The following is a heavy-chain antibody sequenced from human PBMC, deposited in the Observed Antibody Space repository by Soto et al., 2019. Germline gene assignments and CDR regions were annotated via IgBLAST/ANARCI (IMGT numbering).Heavy chain of an antibody. J-gene: IGHJ6*02. D-gene: IGHD4-17*01. V-gene: IGHV3-30-3*01. Sequence: QVQLVESGGGVVQPGRSLRLSCAASGFTFSSYAMHWVRQAPGKGLEWVAVISYDGSNKYYADSVKGRFTISRDNSKNTLYLQMNSLRAEDTAVYYCANGDYYYGMDVWVQGTTVTVSS. CDR2: ISYDGSNK. CDR1: GFTFSSYA. CDR3: ANGDYYYGMDV.